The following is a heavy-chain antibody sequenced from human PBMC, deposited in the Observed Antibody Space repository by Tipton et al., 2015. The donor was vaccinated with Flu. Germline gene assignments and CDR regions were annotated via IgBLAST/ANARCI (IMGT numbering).Heavy chain of an antibody. V-gene: IGHV4-31*03. CDR1: GGSISRGTYY. J-gene: IGHJ4*02. D-gene: IGHD3-10*01. Sequence: TLSLTCTVSGGSISRGTYYWNWIRHHPGKGLEWIGYIHYTGSTYYNPSLKSRVTISLDTSKSQFSLKLTSVTAADTAVYYCATTTYYYGSGSHDYWGQGTLVTVSS. CDR2: IHYTGST. CDR3: ATTTYYYGSGSHDY.